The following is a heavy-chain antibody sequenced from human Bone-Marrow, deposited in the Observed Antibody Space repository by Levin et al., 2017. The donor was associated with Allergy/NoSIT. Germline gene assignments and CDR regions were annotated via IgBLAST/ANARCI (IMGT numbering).Heavy chain of an antibody. Sequence: PGASVKVSCKASGYTFTDYALNWVRQAPGQGLEWMGWINTNTGHPTYGQDFTGRFVFSLDTDVSTAFLQIGSLTSEDTAVYYCATLHTPGEVRAYWGQGSLVTVSS. CDR1: GYTFTDYA. V-gene: IGHV7-4-1*01. CDR3: ATLHTPGEVRAY. J-gene: IGHJ4*02. CDR2: INTNTGHP. D-gene: IGHD1-26*01.